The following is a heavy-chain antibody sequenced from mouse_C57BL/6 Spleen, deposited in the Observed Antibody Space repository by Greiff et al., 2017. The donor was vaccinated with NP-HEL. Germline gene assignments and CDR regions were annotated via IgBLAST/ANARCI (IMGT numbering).Heavy chain of an antibody. CDR1: GFNIKDDY. V-gene: IGHV14-4*01. Sequence: EVKLQESGAELVRPGASVKLSCTASGFNIKDDYMHWVKQRPEQGLEWIGWIDPENGDTEYASKFQGKATITADTSSNTAYLQLSSLTSEDTAVYYCTIYYYGSPFDYWGQGTTLTVSS. D-gene: IGHD1-1*01. J-gene: IGHJ2*01. CDR2: IDPENGDT. CDR3: TIYYYGSPFDY.